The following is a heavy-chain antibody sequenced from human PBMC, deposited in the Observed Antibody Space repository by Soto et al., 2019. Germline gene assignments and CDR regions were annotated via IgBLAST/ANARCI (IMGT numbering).Heavy chain of an antibody. J-gene: IGHJ5*02. V-gene: IGHV4-34*01. D-gene: IGHD3-9*01. CDR2: INHSGST. CDR1: GGSFSGYY. Sequence: PSETLSLTCAVYGGSFSGYYWSWIRQPPGKGLEWIGEINHSGSTNYNPSLKSRVTISVDTSKNQFSLKLSSVTAADTAVYYCAKDRLTGYYNPWGQGTLVTVSS. CDR3: AKDRLTGYYNP.